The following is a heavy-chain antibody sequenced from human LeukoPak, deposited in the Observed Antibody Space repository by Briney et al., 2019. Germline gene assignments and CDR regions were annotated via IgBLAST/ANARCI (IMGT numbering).Heavy chain of an antibody. J-gene: IGHJ5*02. CDR3: VTPTREKTVAAVYLS. CDR1: GYTLIDYY. CDR2: ADPEDGEA. Sequence: ASVKVSCKASGYTLIDYYMHWVRQAPGKGLEWMGRADPEDGEAIYAAKFQGRVTISADTSIDTVYMELSSLRSEDTAVYYCVTPTREKTVAAVYLSWGQGTQVTVSS. V-gene: IGHV1-69-2*01. D-gene: IGHD2-15*01.